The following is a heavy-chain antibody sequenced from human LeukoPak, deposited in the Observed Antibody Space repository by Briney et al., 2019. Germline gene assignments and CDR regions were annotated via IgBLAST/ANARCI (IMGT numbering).Heavy chain of an antibody. Sequence: GGSLRLSCAASGFTFSRYWMTWVRQAPGKGLEWLSYISGNGGVIQYADSVKGRFTISRDNAKNLLYLQMDSLRVEDTAIYYCARDPRTVRIWGQGTLVTVSS. J-gene: IGHJ4*02. V-gene: IGHV3-48*04. CDR3: ARDPRTVRI. CDR2: ISGNGGVI. D-gene: IGHD1-1*01. CDR1: GFTFSRYW.